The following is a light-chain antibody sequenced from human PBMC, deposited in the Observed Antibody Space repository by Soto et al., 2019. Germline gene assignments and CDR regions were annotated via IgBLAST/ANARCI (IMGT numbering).Light chain of an antibody. CDR2: GVS. V-gene: IGKV3-15*01. CDR1: QSVAGN. CDR3: QQSNNWPPLT. Sequence: EIVMTQSQATLSVSPGETATLSCRASQSVAGNLAWYQQKPGQPPRLLIYGVSTRATGVPAMFSGSGSETDFSLTISSLQIEDFALYYCQQSNNWPPLTFGGGTKVDI. J-gene: IGKJ4*01.